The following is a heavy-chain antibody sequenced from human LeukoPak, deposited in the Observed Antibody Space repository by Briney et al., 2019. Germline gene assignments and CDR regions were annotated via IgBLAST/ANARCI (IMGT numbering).Heavy chain of an antibody. J-gene: IGHJ4*02. V-gene: IGHV3-30*02. CDR2: IRYDGSNK. CDR3: AKDGRGEYCTNGVCYLDY. D-gene: IGHD2-8*01. CDR1: GFTFSSYG. Sequence: PGGSLRLSCAASGFTFSSYGMHWVRQAPGKGLEWEAFIRYDGSNKYYADSVKGRFTISRDNSKNTLYLQMNSLRAEDTAVYYCAKDGRGEYCTNGVCYLDYWGQGTLVTVSS.